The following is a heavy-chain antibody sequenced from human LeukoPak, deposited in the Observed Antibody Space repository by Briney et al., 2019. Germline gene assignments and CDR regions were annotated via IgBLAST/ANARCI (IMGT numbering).Heavy chain of an antibody. CDR3: ARGRQTAMVRKLNWFDP. D-gene: IGHD5-18*01. J-gene: IGHJ5*02. Sequence: SETLSLTCAVYGGFFSGYYWSWIRQPPGKGLEWIGEINHIGSTNYNPSLKSRVTISVDTSKNQFSMKLSSVTAADTAVYYCARGRQTAMVRKLNWFDPWGQGTLVTVSS. CDR2: INHIGST. V-gene: IGHV4-34*01. CDR1: GGFFSGYY.